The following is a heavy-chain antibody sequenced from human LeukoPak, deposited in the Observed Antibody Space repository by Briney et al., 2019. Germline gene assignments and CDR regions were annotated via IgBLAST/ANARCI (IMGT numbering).Heavy chain of an antibody. V-gene: IGHV4-59*01. CDR1: GAPISNYF. J-gene: IGHJ5*02. Sequence: SETLSLTCVVSGAPISNYFWSWIRQPPGKGLEWIGYIYYSESTNYNPSLKSRVTISVDTSKNQFSLKLSSVTAADTAVYYCASSPSYSDFWSGYYTWDSWFDPWGQGTLVTVSS. CDR3: ASSPSYSDFWSGYYTWDSWFDP. CDR2: IYYSEST. D-gene: IGHD3-3*01.